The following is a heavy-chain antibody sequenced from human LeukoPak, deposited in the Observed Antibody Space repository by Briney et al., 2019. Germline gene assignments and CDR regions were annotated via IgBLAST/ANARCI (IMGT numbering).Heavy chain of an antibody. J-gene: IGHJ4*02. V-gene: IGHV3-21*04. Sequence: GGSLRLSCAASGFTFSSYSMNWVRQAPGKGLEWVSSISSSSNYIYYADSMKGRFTISRDNAKNSLYLQMNSLRAEDTAVYYCAKRESTSGWRRIDDWGQGTLVTVSS. CDR2: ISSSSNYI. CDR3: AKRESTSGWRRIDD. CDR1: GFTFSSYS. D-gene: IGHD6-19*01.